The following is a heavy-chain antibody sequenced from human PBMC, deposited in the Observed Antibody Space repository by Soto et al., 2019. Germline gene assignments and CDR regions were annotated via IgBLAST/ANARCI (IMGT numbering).Heavy chain of an antibody. D-gene: IGHD6-13*01. CDR2: IYYSGST. J-gene: IGHJ4*02. CDR1: SGSISSGDYY. V-gene: IGHV4-30-4*01. CDR3: ARASRYTSSWFYFNY. Sequence: QVQLQESGPGLVKPSQTLSLTCTVSSGSISSGDYYWSWIRQPPGKGLEWIGYIYYSGSTDYNSALKSRVTISVDTSKNPFSLKLSSVTAADTAVYYCARASRYTSSWFYFNYWGQGTLVTVSS.